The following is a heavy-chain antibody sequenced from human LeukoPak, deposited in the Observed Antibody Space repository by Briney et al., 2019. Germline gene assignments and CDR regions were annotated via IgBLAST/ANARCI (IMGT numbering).Heavy chain of an antibody. Sequence: ASVKVSCKASGYTFTGYYMHWVRLAPGQGLEWMGWINPNSGGTNYAQKFQGRVTMTRDTSISTAYMELSRLRPDDTAVYYCARDFCSGGSCYACFDYWGQGTLVTVSS. CDR2: INPNSGGT. CDR3: ARDFCSGGSCYACFDY. J-gene: IGHJ4*02. CDR1: GYTFTGYY. V-gene: IGHV1-2*02. D-gene: IGHD2-15*01.